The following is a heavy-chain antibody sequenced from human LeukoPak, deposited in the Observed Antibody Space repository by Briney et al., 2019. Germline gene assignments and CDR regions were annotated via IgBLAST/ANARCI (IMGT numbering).Heavy chain of an antibody. Sequence: SETLSLTCTVSGGSISSGGYYWSWIRQPAGKELEWIGRIYTTGSANYNPSLKSRVTMSVDTSKNQFSLKLTSVTAADTAVYYCARDRGSCYDYWGQGTLVTVSS. J-gene: IGHJ4*02. CDR1: GGSISSGGYY. CDR3: ARDRGSCYDY. V-gene: IGHV4-61*02. D-gene: IGHD2-15*01. CDR2: IYTTGSA.